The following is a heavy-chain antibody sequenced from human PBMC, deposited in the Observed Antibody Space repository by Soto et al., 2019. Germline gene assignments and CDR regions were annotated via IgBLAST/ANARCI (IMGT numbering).Heavy chain of an antibody. J-gene: IGHJ5*02. CDR2: ISYDGSNK. CDR3: AKDMGDWFDP. V-gene: IGHV3-30*18. Sequence: GGSLRLSCAASGFAFSSYGMHLVRQSPGKGLEWVAFISYDGSNKYYADSVKGRFTISRDNSKNTLYLQMNSLRAEDTAVYYCAKDMGDWFDPWGQGTVVTISS. CDR1: GFAFSSYG. D-gene: IGHD3-10*01.